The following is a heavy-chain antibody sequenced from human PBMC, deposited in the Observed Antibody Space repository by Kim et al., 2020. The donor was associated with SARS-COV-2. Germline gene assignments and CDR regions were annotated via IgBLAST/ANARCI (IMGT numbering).Heavy chain of an antibody. J-gene: IGHJ5*02. D-gene: IGHD2-8*02. CDR1: GGSISSSSYY. V-gene: IGHV4-39*01. CDR2: IYYSGST. CDR3: ARLWGTGGP. Sequence: SETLSLTCTVSGGSISSSSYYWGWIRQPPGKGLEWIGSIYYSGSTYYNPSLKSRVTISVDTSKNQFSLKLSSVTAADTAVYYCARLWGTGGPWGQGTLVTVSS.